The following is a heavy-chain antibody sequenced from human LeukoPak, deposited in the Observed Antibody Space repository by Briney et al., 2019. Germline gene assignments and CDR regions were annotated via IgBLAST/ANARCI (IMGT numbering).Heavy chain of an antibody. CDR1: GFTFSSYA. V-gene: IGHV3-23*01. CDR3: AKSASLGYCSGGSCYFDY. Sequence: GGSLRLSCAASGFTFSSYAMSWVRQAPGKRLEWVSAISGSGGSTYYADSVKGRFTISRDNSKNTLYLQMNSLRAEDTAVYYCAKSASLGYCSGGSCYFDYWGQGTLVTVSS. J-gene: IGHJ4*02. D-gene: IGHD2-15*01. CDR2: ISGSGGST.